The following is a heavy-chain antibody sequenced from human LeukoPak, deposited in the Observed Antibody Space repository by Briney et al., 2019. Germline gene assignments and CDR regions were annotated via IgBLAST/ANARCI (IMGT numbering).Heavy chain of an antibody. V-gene: IGHV3-30*04. CDR3: ASSPTVRGAQFDY. Sequence: GRSLRPSCAASGFTFSSYAMHWVRQAPGKGLEWVAVISYDGSNKYYPHSVKGRFTISRDNSKNTLYLQMNSHRAEDTAVYYCASSPTVRGAQFDYWGQGTLVTVSS. CDR1: GFTFSSYA. CDR2: ISYDGSNK. D-gene: IGHD3-10*01. J-gene: IGHJ4*02.